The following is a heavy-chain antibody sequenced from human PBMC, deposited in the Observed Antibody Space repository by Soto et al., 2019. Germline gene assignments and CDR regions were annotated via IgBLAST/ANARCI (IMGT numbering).Heavy chain of an antibody. Sequence: SETLSLTCTVSGGSISSYYWSWIRQPPGKGLEWIGYIYYSGSTNYNPSLKSRVTISVDTSKNQFSLKLSSVTAADTAVYYCARDLYSSSCFDPWGQGTLVTVSS. CDR1: GGSISSYY. CDR2: IYYSGST. D-gene: IGHD6-6*01. J-gene: IGHJ5*02. CDR3: ARDLYSSSCFDP. V-gene: IGHV4-59*01.